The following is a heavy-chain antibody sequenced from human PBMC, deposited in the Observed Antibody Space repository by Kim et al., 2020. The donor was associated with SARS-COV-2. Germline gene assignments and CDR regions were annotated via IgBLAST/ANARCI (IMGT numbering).Heavy chain of an antibody. CDR2: ICGSGDST. Sequence: GGSLRLSCTASGFTISNYAITWVRQAPGKGLDWVSSICGSGDSTYYADSVKGRFTISRDNSKNTFYLQMNSLRVEDTALYYCAKDRDYGNPPYGMDVWGQGTTVTVSS. CDR3: AKDRDYGNPPYGMDV. V-gene: IGHV3-23*01. CDR1: GFTISNYA. J-gene: IGHJ6*02. D-gene: IGHD3-10*01.